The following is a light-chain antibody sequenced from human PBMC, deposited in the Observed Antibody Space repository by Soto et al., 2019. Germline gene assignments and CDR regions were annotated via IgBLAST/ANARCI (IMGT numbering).Light chain of an antibody. Sequence: QSVLTQSPSASASLGASVKLTCTLSSGHNSYAIAWHQQQPEKGPRYLMKLNSDGSHSKGDGIPDRFSGSSSGAERYLTISSLQSEDEADYYCQTWGTGIWMFGGGTKLTVL. CDR2: LNSDGSH. CDR3: QTWGTGIWM. CDR1: SGHNSYA. V-gene: IGLV4-69*01. J-gene: IGLJ3*02.